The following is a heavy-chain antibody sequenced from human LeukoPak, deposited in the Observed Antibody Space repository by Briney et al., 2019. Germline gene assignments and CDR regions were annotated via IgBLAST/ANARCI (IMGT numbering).Heavy chain of an antibody. Sequence: SETLSLTCTVSGGSISSYYWSWIRQPPGKGLEWIGYIYYSGSTNYNPSLKSRVTISVDTSKNQFSLKLSSVTAADTAVYYCARVNWSGYDFRGAFDIWGQGTMVTVSS. J-gene: IGHJ3*02. CDR1: GGSISSYY. V-gene: IGHV4-59*01. D-gene: IGHD5-12*01. CDR3: ARVNWSGYDFRGAFDI. CDR2: IYYSGST.